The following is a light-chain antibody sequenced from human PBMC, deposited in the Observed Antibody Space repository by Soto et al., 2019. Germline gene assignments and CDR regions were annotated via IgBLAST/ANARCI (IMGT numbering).Light chain of an antibody. Sequence: DIQMTQSPATLSASVGDRVTITCRASQSISGWLAWYQQKPGKAPKLLIYGVSSLESGVPSRFSGSGSGTEFTLTISSLQPDDFATYYCQQCNTFWTFGQGTKVDIK. CDR2: GVS. CDR3: QQCNTFWT. CDR1: QSISGW. J-gene: IGKJ1*01. V-gene: IGKV1-5*01.